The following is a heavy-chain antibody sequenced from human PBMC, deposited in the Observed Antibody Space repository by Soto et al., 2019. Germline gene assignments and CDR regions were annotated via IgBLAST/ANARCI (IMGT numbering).Heavy chain of an antibody. D-gene: IGHD2-2*01. V-gene: IGHV4-59*08. J-gene: IGHJ6*02. Sequence: PSETLSLTCTVCGGSIWSYYWSWIRQPPGKGLEWIGYIYYSGSTNYNPSLKSRVTISVDTSKNQFSLKLSSVTAADTAVYYCARHVPYCSDTSHCAYGMDVWGQGTTVTVSS. CDR3: ARHVPYCSDTSHCAYGMDV. CDR1: GGSIWSYY. CDR2: IYYSGST.